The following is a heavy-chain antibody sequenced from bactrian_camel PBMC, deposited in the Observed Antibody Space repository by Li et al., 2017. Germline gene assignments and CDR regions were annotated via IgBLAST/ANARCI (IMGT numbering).Heavy chain of an antibody. Sequence: HVQLVESGGGSVQAGGSLRLSCIASGVTFDTNHMGWFRQAPGKEREEVAVIDADGETTYADSVKGRFAFSQDNSKHTLYLQMNDLKPEDTAMYYCAGDLFLDSAWGQGTQVTV. J-gene: IGHJ6*01. V-gene: IGHV3S55*01. CDR3: AGDLFLDSA. CDR1: GVTFDTNH. D-gene: IGHD1*01. CDR2: IDADGET.